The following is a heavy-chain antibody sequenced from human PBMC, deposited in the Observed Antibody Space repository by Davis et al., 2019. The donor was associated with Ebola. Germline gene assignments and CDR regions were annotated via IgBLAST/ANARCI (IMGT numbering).Heavy chain of an antibody. CDR2: INHSGST. J-gene: IGHJ5*02. CDR3: ARGLRFLEWFYSNWFDP. V-gene: IGHV4-39*07. Sequence: GSLRLSCTVLGGSVSSTTYYWGWIRQPPGKGLEWIGEINHSGSTNYNPSLKSRVTISVDTSKNQFSLKLSSVTAADTAVYYCARGLRFLEWFYSNWFDPWGQGTLVTVSS. CDR1: GGSVSSTTYY. D-gene: IGHD3-3*01.